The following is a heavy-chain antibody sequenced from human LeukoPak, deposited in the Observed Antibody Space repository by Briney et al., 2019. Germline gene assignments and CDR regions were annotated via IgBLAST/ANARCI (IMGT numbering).Heavy chain of an antibody. V-gene: IGHV1-69*13. CDR2: IIPIFGTA. CDR3: ARDWSYCSGGSCHSRFWFDP. Sequence: GASVKVSCKASGGTFSSYAISWVRQGPGQGLEWMGGIIPIFGTANYAQKFQGRVTITADESTSTAYMELSSLRSEDTAIYYCARDWSYCSGGSCHSRFWFDPWGQGTLVTVSS. J-gene: IGHJ5*02. CDR1: GGTFSSYA. D-gene: IGHD2-15*01.